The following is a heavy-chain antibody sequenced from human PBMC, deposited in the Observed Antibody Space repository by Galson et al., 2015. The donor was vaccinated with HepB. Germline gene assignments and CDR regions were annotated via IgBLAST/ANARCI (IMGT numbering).Heavy chain of an antibody. V-gene: IGHV3-30*04. CDR2: ISYDGSNK. D-gene: IGHD2-15*01. J-gene: IGHJ4*02. CDR3: ARDAHCSGGSCTSNFDY. Sequence: SLRLSCAASGFTFSSYAMHWVRQAPGKGLEWVAVISYDGSNKYYADSVKGRFTISRDNSKNTLYLQMNSLRAEDTAVYYCARDAHCSGGSCTSNFDYWGQGTLVTVSS. CDR1: GFTFSSYA.